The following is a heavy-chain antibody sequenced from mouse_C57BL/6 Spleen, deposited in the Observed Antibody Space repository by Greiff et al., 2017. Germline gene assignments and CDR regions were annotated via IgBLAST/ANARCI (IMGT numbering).Heavy chain of an antibody. V-gene: IGHV5-9-1*02. D-gene: IGHD2-1*01. Sequence: DVMLVESGEGLVKPGGSLKLSCAASGFTFSSYAMSWVRQTPEKRLEWVAYISSGGDYIYYADTVQGRFTISRDNARNTLYLQMSSLKSEDTAMYYCTRNYGNIFAYWGQGTLVTVSA. CDR1: GFTFSSYA. CDR2: ISSGGDYI. CDR3: TRNYGNIFAY. J-gene: IGHJ3*01.